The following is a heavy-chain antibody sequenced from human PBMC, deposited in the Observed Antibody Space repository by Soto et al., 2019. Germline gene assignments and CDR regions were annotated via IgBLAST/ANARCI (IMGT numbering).Heavy chain of an antibody. CDR3: ARDDTVTTGAFDI. Sequence: QVQLVESGGGVVQPGRSLRLSCAASGFTFSSYGMHWVRQAPGKGLEWVAAISYDGSNKYYADSVKGRFTISRDNSKNTLYLQMNSLRAEDTAVYYCARDDTVTTGAFDIWGQGTMVTVSS. CDR1: GFTFSSYG. D-gene: IGHD4-17*01. CDR2: ISYDGSNK. J-gene: IGHJ3*02. V-gene: IGHV3-30*03.